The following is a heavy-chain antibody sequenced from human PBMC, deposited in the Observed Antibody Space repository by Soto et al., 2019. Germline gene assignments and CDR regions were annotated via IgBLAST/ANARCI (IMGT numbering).Heavy chain of an antibody. CDR3: VRDDPPKGPFDS. CDR1: GFTVSSIY. V-gene: IGHV3-66*01. Sequence: EVQLVESGGDLVQPGGSLRLSCAASGFTVSSIYMSWVRQAPGKGLEWVSVIFINGGTIYADAVKGRFTISRDSSKNTLYLQMNNLRVEDTAVYYCVRDDPPKGPFDSWGQGTLVTVSS. CDR2: IFINGGT. J-gene: IGHJ4*02.